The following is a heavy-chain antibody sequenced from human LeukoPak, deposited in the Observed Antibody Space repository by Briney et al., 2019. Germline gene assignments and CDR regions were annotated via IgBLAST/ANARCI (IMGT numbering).Heavy chain of an antibody. CDR2: ISAYNGNT. CDR3: ARSFPHVVVVPAAIPLDY. Sequence: ASVKVSCKASGYTFTSYGISWVRQAPGQGREWMGWISAYNGNTNYAQKLQGRVTMTTDTTTSTPYMELRSLRSDDTAVYYCARSFPHVVVVPAAIPLDYWGQGTLVTVSS. J-gene: IGHJ4*02. D-gene: IGHD2-2*02. CDR1: GYTFTSYG. V-gene: IGHV1-18*01.